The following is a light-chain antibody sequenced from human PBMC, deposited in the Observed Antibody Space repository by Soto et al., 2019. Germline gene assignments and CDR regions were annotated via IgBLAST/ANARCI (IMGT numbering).Light chain of an antibody. J-gene: IGLJ7*01. CDR3: CSYGGSRAV. CDR1: SSDVGSHNL. V-gene: IGLV2-23*02. Sequence: QSALTQPASVSGSPGQSITISCTGTSSDVGSHNLVSWCQQHPGQAPKLMIYGVSKRPLGVSARFSASKSGNTASLTISGLQAEDEADYYCCSYGGSRAVFGGGTQLTVL. CDR2: GVS.